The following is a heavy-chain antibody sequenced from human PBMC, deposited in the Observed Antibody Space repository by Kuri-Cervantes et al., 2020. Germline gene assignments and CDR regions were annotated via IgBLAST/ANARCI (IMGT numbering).Heavy chain of an antibody. CDR2: ISYDGSNK. D-gene: IGHD1-1*01. Sequence: GGSLRLSCAASGFTFSSYAMHWVRQAPGKGLEWVAVISYDGSNKYYADSGKGRFTISRDNSKNTLYLQMNSLRAEDTAVYYCAKLHSPIWNAESFDYWGQGTLVTVSS. CDR1: GFTFSSYA. J-gene: IGHJ4*02. V-gene: IGHV3-30-3*02. CDR3: AKLHSPIWNAESFDY.